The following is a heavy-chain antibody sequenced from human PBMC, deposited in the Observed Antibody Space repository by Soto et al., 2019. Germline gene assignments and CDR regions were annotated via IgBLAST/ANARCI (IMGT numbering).Heavy chain of an antibody. V-gene: IGHV3-30-3*01. CDR1: GFTFSSYA. CDR3: ARSHIVVVTAIPIDY. Sequence: GGSLRLSCAASGFTFSSYAMHWVRQAPGKGLEWVAVISYDGGNKYYADSVKGRFTISRDNSKNTLYLQMNSLRAEDTAVYYCARSHIVVVTAIPIDYWGQGTQVTVSS. CDR2: ISYDGGNK. J-gene: IGHJ4*02. D-gene: IGHD2-21*02.